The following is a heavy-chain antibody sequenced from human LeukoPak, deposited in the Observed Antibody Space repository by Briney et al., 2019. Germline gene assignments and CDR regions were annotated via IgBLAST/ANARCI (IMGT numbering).Heavy chain of an antibody. D-gene: IGHD1-26*01. J-gene: IGHJ5*02. V-gene: IGHV3-66*01. CDR1: GFXVSSNY. CDR3: ARGWELDP. Sequence: GGSLRLSCAASGFXVSSNYMSWVRQAPGKGLEWVSVIYSGGSTDCADSVKGRFTISRDNAKNSLYLQMNSLRVEDTAVYYCARGWELDPWGQGTLVTVSS. CDR2: IYSGGST.